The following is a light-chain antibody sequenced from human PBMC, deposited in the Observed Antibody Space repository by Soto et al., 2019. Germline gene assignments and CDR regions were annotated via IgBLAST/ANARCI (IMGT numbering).Light chain of an antibody. V-gene: IGLV2-14*01. CDR2: EVI. Sequence: QSALTQPASVSGSPGQSITISCTGTSSDVGGYNYVSWYQQHPPKAPKLMIYEVINRPSGVSNRFSGSKSGNTASLTISGLQAEDEADYYCSSYTSSSTLVFGTGTKVTVL. J-gene: IGLJ1*01. CDR3: SSYTSSSTLV. CDR1: SSDVGGYNY.